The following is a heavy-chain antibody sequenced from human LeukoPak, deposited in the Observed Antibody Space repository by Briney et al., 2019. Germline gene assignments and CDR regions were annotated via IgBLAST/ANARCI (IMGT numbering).Heavy chain of an antibody. Sequence: ASVKVSCKASGYTFTGYYMHWVRQAPGQGLEWMGRINPNSGGTNYAQKFQGRVTMTRDTSISTAYMELSRLRSDDTAVYYCARMYGSGSYLALDYWGQGTLVTVPS. D-gene: IGHD3-10*01. CDR3: ARMYGSGSYLALDY. CDR1: GYTFTGYY. CDR2: INPNSGGT. J-gene: IGHJ4*02. V-gene: IGHV1-2*06.